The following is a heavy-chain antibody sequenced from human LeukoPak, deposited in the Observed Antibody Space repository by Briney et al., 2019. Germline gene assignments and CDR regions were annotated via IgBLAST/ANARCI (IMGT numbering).Heavy chain of an antibody. J-gene: IGHJ5*02. CDR1: GFTVSSNY. V-gene: IGHV3-66*01. Sequence: GGSLRLSCAASGFTVSSNYMSWVRQAPGKGLEWVSVIYSGGSTYYADSVKGRFTISRDNSKNTLYLQMNSLRAEDTAVYYCARNYGSGRYYSLDPWGQGTLVTVSS. CDR3: ARNYGSGRYYSLDP. D-gene: IGHD3-10*01. CDR2: IYSGGST.